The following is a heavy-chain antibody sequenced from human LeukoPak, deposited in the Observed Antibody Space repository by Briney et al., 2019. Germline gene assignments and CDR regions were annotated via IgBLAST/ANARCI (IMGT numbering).Heavy chain of an antibody. D-gene: IGHD6-19*01. CDR2: IYWDDDK. V-gene: IGHV2-5*02. Sequence: SDPTLVKPTQTPTLTCTFSGFSLSTSGVGMGWIRQPPGKALEWLALIYWDDDKRYSPSLKSRLTITKDTSKNQVVLTMTNMDPVDTATYYCAHTQYSSDSDDAFDIWGQGTMVTVSS. CDR1: GFSLSTSGVG. CDR3: AHTQYSSDSDDAFDI. J-gene: IGHJ3*02.